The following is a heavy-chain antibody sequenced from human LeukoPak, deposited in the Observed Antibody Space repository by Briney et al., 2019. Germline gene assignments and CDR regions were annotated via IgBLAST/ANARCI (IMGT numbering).Heavy chain of an antibody. Sequence: PGGSLRLSCAASGFTVSSNYMSWVRQAPGRGLEWVSVIYSGGSTYYADSVKGRITISRDNSKNTLYLQINSLRAEDTAVYYCARAGSMTSRGFDPWGQGTLVTVSS. CDR1: GFTVSSNY. J-gene: IGHJ5*02. CDR2: IYSGGST. D-gene: IGHD2/OR15-2a*01. CDR3: ARAGSMTSRGFDP. V-gene: IGHV3-66*01.